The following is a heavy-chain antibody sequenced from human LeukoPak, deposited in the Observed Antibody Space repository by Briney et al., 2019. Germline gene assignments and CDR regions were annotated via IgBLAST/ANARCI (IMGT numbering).Heavy chain of an antibody. J-gene: IGHJ4*02. CDR1: GFTFSSYG. CDR2: IWYDGTNK. V-gene: IGHV3-33*06. CDR3: AKDHWDY. Sequence: PGRSLRLSCAASGFTFSSYGMHWVRQAPGKGLEWVAVIWYDGTNKFYTDSVKGRFTISRDNSKNTLYLQMSSLRAEDTAVYYCAKDHWDYWGQGTLVTVSS. D-gene: IGHD1-1*01.